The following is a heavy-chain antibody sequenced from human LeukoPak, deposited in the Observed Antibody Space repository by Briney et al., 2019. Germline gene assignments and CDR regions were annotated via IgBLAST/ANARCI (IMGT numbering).Heavy chain of an antibody. V-gene: IGHV3-30-3*01. Sequence: PGRSLRLSCAASGFTFSAFNMHWVRQAPGKGLEWVAIISHHGDTAHYADSLKGRFTISRDNSKNTVDLQMNSLRVEDTAIYYCARDFSWAFDYWGQGTLVTVSS. J-gene: IGHJ4*02. CDR3: ARDFSWAFDY. D-gene: IGHD3-16*01. CDR1: GFTFSAFN. CDR2: ISHHGDTA.